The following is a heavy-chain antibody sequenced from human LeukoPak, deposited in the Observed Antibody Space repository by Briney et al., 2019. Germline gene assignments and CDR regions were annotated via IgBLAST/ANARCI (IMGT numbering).Heavy chain of an antibody. CDR1: GFIFSNYA. CDR3: AKSAYYDASGYYREYYFDY. CDR2: ISGSGGST. Sequence: GGSLRLSCVSSGFIFSNYAMSWVRQAPGKGLEWVSSISGSGGSTHYADSVKGRFTISRDKTKNTLYLQMNSLRAEDTAVYYCAKSAYYDASGYYREYYFDYWGQGTLVTVSS. J-gene: IGHJ4*02. V-gene: IGHV3-23*01. D-gene: IGHD3-22*01.